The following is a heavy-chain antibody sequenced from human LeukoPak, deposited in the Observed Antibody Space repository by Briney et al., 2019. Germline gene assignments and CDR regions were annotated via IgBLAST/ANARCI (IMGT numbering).Heavy chain of an antibody. CDR1: GGSFSGYY. V-gene: IGHV4-34*01. D-gene: IGHD5-18*01. Sequence: SETLSLTCALCGGSFSGYYWSWIRQPPGKGLEWIGEINHSGSTNYNPSLKSRVTISVDTSKNQFSLKLSSVTAADTAVYYCARGSTASDYWGQGTLVTV. CDR3: ARGSTASDY. J-gene: IGHJ4*02. CDR2: INHSGST.